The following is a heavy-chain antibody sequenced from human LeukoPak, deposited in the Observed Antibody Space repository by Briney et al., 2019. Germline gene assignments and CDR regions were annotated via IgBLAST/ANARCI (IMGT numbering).Heavy chain of an antibody. Sequence: PSETLSLTCTVSGGSISSYYWSWIRKPPGRGLEYIGFIYYSGSTKYNPSLKSRVTISVDTSKNQFYLKLNSVTAADTAVYYCARRSESGYSFDNWGQGTLVTVSP. V-gene: IGHV4-59*01. CDR2: IYYSGST. D-gene: IGHD5-12*01. CDR1: GGSISSYY. J-gene: IGHJ4*02. CDR3: ARRSESGYSFDN.